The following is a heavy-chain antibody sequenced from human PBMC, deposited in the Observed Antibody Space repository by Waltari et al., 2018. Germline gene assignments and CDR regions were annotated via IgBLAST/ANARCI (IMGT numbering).Heavy chain of an antibody. CDR1: GYTFTSYY. CDR3: ARGVLRFLEWLLPYFDY. V-gene: IGHV1-46*03. J-gene: IGHJ4*02. D-gene: IGHD3-3*01. CDR2: SNPGCSST. Sequence: QVQLVQSGAEVKKPGASVTVSCKASGYTFTSYYMHWVRQAPGQGVEWMGISNPGCSSTSDAQKFQSGFTMTRDTSTSTVYMELGSLRSEDTAVYYCARGVLRFLEWLLPYFDYWGQGTLVTVSS.